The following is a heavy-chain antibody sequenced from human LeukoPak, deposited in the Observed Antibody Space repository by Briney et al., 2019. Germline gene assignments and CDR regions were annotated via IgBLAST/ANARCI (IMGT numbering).Heavy chain of an antibody. D-gene: IGHD5-12*01. CDR3: ARGYAGIDY. Sequence: PGGSLRLSCAASGFSFSSYWMHWVRQAPGKGLVWVSRISSDGSIINYADSVKGRFTISRDNAKNTLYLQMNSLRAEDTAVYYCARGYAGIDYWGQGTLVTVSS. V-gene: IGHV3-74*01. CDR1: GFSFSSYW. J-gene: IGHJ4*02. CDR2: ISSDGSII.